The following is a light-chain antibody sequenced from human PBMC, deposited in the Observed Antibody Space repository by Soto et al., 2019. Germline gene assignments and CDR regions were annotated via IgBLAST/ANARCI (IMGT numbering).Light chain of an antibody. CDR3: CSYAGSSTSV. Sequence: QSVLTQPPSASGTPGQRITISCSGSSSNIGSHSVNWYQQLPGTAPKLLIYRSSQRPSGVPDRFSGSKSGNTASLTISGLQAEDEADYYCCSYAGSSTSVFGGGTKLTVL. CDR2: RSS. CDR1: SSNIGSHS. J-gene: IGLJ3*02. V-gene: IGLV1-44*01.